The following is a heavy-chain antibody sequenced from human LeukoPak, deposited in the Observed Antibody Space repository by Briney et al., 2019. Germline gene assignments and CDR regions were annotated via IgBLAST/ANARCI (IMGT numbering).Heavy chain of an antibody. J-gene: IGHJ4*02. CDR1: GGSVSSGSYY. CDR3: VRSQYWRFDD. V-gene: IGHV4-39*07. CDR2: INHSGST. Sequence: SQTLSLTCTVSGGSVSSGSYYWSWIRQPPGKGLEWIGEINHSGSTNYNPSLKSRVTISVDTSKNQFSLKLSPVTAADTAVYYCVRSQYWRFDDWGQGTLVTVSS. D-gene: IGHD2-8*02.